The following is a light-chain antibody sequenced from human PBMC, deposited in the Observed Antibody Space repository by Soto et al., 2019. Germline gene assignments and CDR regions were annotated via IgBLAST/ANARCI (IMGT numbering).Light chain of an antibody. V-gene: IGKV1-27*01. CDR3: QQYGTSSWT. CDR1: QDIANY. Sequence: DIQMTQSPSSLSASVGDRVTMTCRASQDIANYLVWYQQQPGKVPKLLIYAASTLHSGVPSRFSGSGSGTDFTLTISSLQPEDFAVYYCQQYGTSSWTFGQGTKVDIK. CDR2: AAS. J-gene: IGKJ1*01.